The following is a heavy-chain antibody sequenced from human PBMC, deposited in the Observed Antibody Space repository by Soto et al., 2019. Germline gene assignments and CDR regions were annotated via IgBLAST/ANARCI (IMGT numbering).Heavy chain of an antibody. Sequence: GGSLRLSCAASGFTFSSYAMSWVRQAPGKGLEWVSAISGSGGSTYYADSVKGRFTISRDNSKNTLYPQMNSLRAEDTAVYYCAKDGGSYYDILTGPDYWGQGTLVTVSS. V-gene: IGHV3-23*01. D-gene: IGHD3-9*01. CDR2: ISGSGGST. CDR3: AKDGGSYYDILTGPDY. J-gene: IGHJ4*02. CDR1: GFTFSSYA.